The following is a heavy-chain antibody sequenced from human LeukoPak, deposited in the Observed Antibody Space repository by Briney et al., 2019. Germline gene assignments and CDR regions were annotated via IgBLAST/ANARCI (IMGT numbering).Heavy chain of an antibody. V-gene: IGHV3-43*02. Sequence: GGSLTLSCAASGFTFHDHAMHWVRQAPGKGLEWVSLISGDGGRTYYADSVKGRFTISRDNSKNSLYLRMNSLRTEDTALYYCVEDKSGVGIDYCGPGTLVTVSS. CDR1: GFTFHDHA. J-gene: IGHJ4*02. CDR2: ISGDGGRT. CDR3: VEDKSGVGIDY. D-gene: IGHD2-8*01.